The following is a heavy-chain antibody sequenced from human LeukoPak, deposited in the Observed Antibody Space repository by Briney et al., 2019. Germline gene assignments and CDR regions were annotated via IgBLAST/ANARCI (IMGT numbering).Heavy chain of an antibody. CDR2: ISGSGGST. CDR1: GFTFSSYA. J-gene: IGHJ3*02. CDR3: AKDLDSSGNFWGTDAFDI. D-gene: IGHD3-22*01. Sequence: GGSLRLSCAASGFTFSSYAVSWVRQAPGKGLEWVSAISGSGGSTYYVDSVKGRFTISRDNSKNTLYLQMNSLRAEDTAVYYCAKDLDSSGNFWGTDAFDIWGQGTMVTVSS. V-gene: IGHV3-23*01.